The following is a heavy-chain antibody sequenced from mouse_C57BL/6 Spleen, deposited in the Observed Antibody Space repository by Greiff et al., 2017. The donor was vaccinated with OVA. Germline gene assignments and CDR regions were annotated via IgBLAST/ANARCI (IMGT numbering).Heavy chain of an antibody. CDR1: GFTFSNYW. Sequence: EVQGVESGGGLVQPGGSMKLSCVASGFTFSNYWMNWVRQSPEKGLEWVAQIRLKSDNYATHYTVSVKGRFTISRDDSKSSVYLQMHNIRAEDTGIYYCTGVIITTVVNYFDYWGQGTTLTVSS. CDR2: IRLKSDNYAT. CDR3: TGVIITTVVNYFDY. J-gene: IGHJ2*01. V-gene: IGHV6-3*01. D-gene: IGHD1-1*01.